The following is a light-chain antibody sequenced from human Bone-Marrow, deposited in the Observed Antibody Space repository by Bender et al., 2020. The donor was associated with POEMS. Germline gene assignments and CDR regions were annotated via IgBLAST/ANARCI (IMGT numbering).Light chain of an antibody. CDR3: SSFASTNTLV. CDR2: STD. J-gene: IGLJ2*01. Sequence: QSVLTQPPSASGAPGQRVTISCSGSSSNIGSNYVYWYQHLPGTAPKLLIYSTDQRPSGVPDRFSGSKSGTSGSLTISGLQAEDEADYYCSSFASTNTLVFGGGTQLTVL. V-gene: IGLV1-47*01. CDR1: SSNIGSNY.